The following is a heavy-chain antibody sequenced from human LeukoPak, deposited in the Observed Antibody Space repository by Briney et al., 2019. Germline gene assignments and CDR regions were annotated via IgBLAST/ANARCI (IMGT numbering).Heavy chain of an antibody. D-gene: IGHD6-6*01. CDR1: GFTFSSYS. J-gene: IGHJ4*02. Sequence: PGGSLRLSCAASGFTFSSYSMNWVRQAPGKGLEWVSSISSSSSYIYYADSVKGRFTISRDNAKNSLYLQMNSLRAEDTAVYYCARVDYSSPSFYFDYWGQGTLVTVSS. CDR2: ISSSSSYI. CDR3: ARVDYSSPSFYFDY. V-gene: IGHV3-21*01.